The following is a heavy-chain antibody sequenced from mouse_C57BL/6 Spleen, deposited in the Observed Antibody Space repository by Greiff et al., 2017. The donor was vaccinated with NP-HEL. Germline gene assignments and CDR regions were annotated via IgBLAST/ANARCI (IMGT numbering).Heavy chain of an antibody. CDR3: AREEEGYSNYVGWFAY. V-gene: IGHV5-4*01. CDR2: ISDGGSYT. CDR1: GFTFSSYA. D-gene: IGHD2-5*01. J-gene: IGHJ3*01. Sequence: EVKLVESGGGLVKPGGSLKLSCAASGFTFSSYAMSWVRQTPEKRLEWVATISDGGSYTYYPDNVKGRFTISRDNAKNNLYLQMSHLKSEDTAMYYCAREEEGYSNYVGWFAYWGQGTLVTVSA.